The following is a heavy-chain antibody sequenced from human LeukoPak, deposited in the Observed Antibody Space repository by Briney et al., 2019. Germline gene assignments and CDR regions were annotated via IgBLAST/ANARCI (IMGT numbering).Heavy chain of an antibody. D-gene: IGHD3-22*01. V-gene: IGHV4-61*01. J-gene: IGHJ4*02. CDR1: GGSVSSGSYY. Sequence: SETLSLTCTVSGGSVSSGSYYWSWIRQPPGKGLEWIGYIYYSGSTNYNPSLKSRVTISVDTSKNQFSLKLSSVTAADTAVYYCARVGGRYYYDSSGYYYFDYWGQGTLVTVSS. CDR2: IYYSGST. CDR3: ARVGGRYYYDSSGYYYFDY.